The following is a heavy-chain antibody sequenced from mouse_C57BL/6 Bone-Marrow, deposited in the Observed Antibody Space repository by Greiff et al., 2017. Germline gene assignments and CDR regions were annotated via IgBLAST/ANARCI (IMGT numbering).Heavy chain of an antibody. D-gene: IGHD1-1*01. CDR2: IDPETGGT. Sequence: QVKLQQSGAELVRPGASVTLSCKASGYTFTDYEMHWVKQTPVHGLEWIGAIDPETGGTAYNQQLKGKAILTADKSSITSYMELRSLTSEDSAVYYCTRGGPITTLARRNFDYWGQGTTLTVSS. CDR3: TRGGPITTLARRNFDY. V-gene: IGHV1-15*01. J-gene: IGHJ2*01. CDR1: GYTFTDYE.